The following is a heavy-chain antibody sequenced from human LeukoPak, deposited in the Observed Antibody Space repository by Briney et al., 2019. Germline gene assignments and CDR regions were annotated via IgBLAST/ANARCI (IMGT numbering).Heavy chain of an antibody. CDR3: AKDYATRWALDY. CDR1: GFTFSSNG. Sequence: GGSLRLSCEASGFTFSSNGVHWVRQAPGKGLEWVALISSDGVNKFYADSVRGRFIISRDNSKNALYLQMNSLRVEDTAVYYCAKDYATRWALDYWGPGTLVTVSS. D-gene: IGHD2-2*01. CDR2: ISSDGVNK. J-gene: IGHJ4*02. V-gene: IGHV3-30*18.